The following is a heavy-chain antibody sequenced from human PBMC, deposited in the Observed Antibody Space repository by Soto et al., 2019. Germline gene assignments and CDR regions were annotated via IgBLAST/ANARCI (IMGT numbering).Heavy chain of an antibody. CDR2: ISAYNGNT. Sequence: QVQLVQSGAEVKKPGASVKVSCKASGYTFTSYGISWVRQAPGQGLEWMGWISAYNGNTNYAQKHQGRITMTTDTATSSAHIGLRSWRSDDTAVYYCAREHVYGDADYWGQGTLVNCSS. CDR3: AREHVYGDADY. D-gene: IGHD4-17*01. J-gene: IGHJ4*02. V-gene: IGHV1-18*01. CDR1: GYTFTSYG.